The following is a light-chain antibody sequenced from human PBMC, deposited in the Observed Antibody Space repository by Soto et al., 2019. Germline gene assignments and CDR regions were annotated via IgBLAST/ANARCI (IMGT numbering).Light chain of an antibody. CDR3: QHRTSCPSGVS. V-gene: IGKV3-11*01. Sequence: EVVLTHSPATLSLSPGERATLSCRASQSISSYLAWFQQKPGQAPRLLIYDASNRATGIPARFSGSGSGTDFTLTLSSREPEDFAVYYCQHRTSCPSGVSFGPGTTVDIK. CDR1: QSISSY. CDR2: DAS. J-gene: IGKJ3*01.